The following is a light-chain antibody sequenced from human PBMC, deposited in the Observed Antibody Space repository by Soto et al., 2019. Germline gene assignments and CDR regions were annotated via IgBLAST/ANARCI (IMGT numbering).Light chain of an antibody. CDR2: WAS. V-gene: IGKV4-1*01. J-gene: IGKJ4*01. Sequence: DIVMTQSPDSLAVSLGERATINCKSSQSVLYSSNNKNYLAWYQQKPGQPPKLLIYWASTRESGVPDRFIGSGSGTDFTLTISSLQAEDVAVYYCQQYYSTLGVHFGGGTKVEIK. CDR3: QQYYSTLGVH. CDR1: QSVLYSSNNKNY.